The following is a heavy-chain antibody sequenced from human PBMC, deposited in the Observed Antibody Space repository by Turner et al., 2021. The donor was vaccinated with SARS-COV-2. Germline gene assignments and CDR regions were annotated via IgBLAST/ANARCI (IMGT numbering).Heavy chain of an antibody. D-gene: IGHD3-10*01. Sequence: QLQLQESGPGLVKPSETLSLTCTVSGGSLSSSSYYWGWIRQPPGKGLEWIGSIDYSGSTYYNPSLKSRVTISVDTSKNQFSLKLSSVTAADTAVYYCASQEALVPSYYYYYYGMDVWGQGTTVTVSS. J-gene: IGHJ6*02. CDR2: IDYSGST. CDR1: GGSLSSSSYY. V-gene: IGHV4-39*01. CDR3: ASQEALVPSYYYYYYGMDV.